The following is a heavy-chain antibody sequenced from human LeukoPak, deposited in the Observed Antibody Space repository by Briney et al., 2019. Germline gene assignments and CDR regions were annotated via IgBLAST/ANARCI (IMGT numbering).Heavy chain of an antibody. Sequence: ASVKVSCKASGYTFTSYGISWVRQAPGHGREWMGWISAYNGNTNYAQKLQGRVTMTTDTSTSTAYMELRSLRSDDTAVYYCARQGSGGSRGWWFDPWGQGTLVTVSS. CDR3: ARQGSGGSRGWWFDP. V-gene: IGHV1-18*01. J-gene: IGHJ5*02. CDR2: ISAYNGNT. CDR1: GYTFTSYG. D-gene: IGHD2-15*01.